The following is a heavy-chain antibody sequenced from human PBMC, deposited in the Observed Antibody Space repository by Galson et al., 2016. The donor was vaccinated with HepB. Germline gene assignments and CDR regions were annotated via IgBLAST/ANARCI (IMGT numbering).Heavy chain of an antibody. D-gene: IGHD3-9*01. CDR2: LTTGGDT. Sequence: SLRLSCAASGFTFSSYDMHWVRQPPGKGLEWVSTLTTGGDTYYSDSVKGRFAISRENAKSSLYLQMNSLRDGDTAVYYCARERAVFGHFDRFTYGMDVWGQGTTVTVSS. V-gene: IGHV3-13*01. CDR1: GFTFSSYD. CDR3: ARERAVFGHFDRFTYGMDV. J-gene: IGHJ6*02.